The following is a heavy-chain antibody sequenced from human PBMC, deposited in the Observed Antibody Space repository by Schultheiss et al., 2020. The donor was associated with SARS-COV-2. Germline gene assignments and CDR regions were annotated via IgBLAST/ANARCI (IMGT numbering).Heavy chain of an antibody. CDR2: ISSSGTTI. J-gene: IGHJ6*02. CDR1: GFTFSSYE. V-gene: IGHV3-48*03. Sequence: GESLKISCAASGFTFSSYEMNWVRQAPGKGLEWVSYISSSGTTIYYADSVKGRFTISRHNSKNTLYLQMNSLRAEDTAVYYCARDGYNYYGMDVWGQGTTVTVSS. CDR3: ARDGYNYYGMDV.